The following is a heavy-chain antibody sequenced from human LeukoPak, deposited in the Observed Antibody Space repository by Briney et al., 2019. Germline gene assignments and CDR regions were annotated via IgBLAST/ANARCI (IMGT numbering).Heavy chain of an antibody. CDR1: GGSFSGYY. J-gene: IGHJ4*02. Sequence: SETLSLTCAVSGGSFSGYYWTWIRQPPGKGLEWIGEINHSGSANYNPSLKSRVTISLDTSKNQFSLKLSSVTAADTAVYYCARDSAAAADYWGQGALVTVSS. CDR2: INHSGSA. CDR3: ARDSAAAADY. D-gene: IGHD6-13*01. V-gene: IGHV4-34*01.